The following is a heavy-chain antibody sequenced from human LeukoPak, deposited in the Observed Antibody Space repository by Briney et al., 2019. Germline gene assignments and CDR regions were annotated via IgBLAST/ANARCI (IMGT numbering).Heavy chain of an antibody. V-gene: IGHV3-66*01. CDR1: GFTVGSNT. CDR3: ARGGSYFDISGYCFY. CDR2: IYSGGST. D-gene: IGHD3-22*01. J-gene: IGHJ4*02. Sequence: GGSLRLSCAASGFTVGSNTMSWVRQAPGKGLEWVSIIYSGGSTSYADSVKGRFTISRDNSKNTPYLQMNSLRTEDTAVYYCARGGSYFDISGYCFYWGQGTLVTVSS.